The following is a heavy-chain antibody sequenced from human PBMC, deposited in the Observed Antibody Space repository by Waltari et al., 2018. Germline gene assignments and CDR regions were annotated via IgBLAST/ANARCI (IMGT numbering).Heavy chain of an antibody. CDR1: GFTFSSYS. V-gene: IGHV3-21*01. CDR2: ISSSSSYI. Sequence: EVQLVESGGGLVKPGGSLRLSCAASGFTFSSYSMNWVRQAPGKGLEWVSSISSSSSYIYYADSVKGRFTISRDNAKNSLYLQMNSLRAEDTAVYYCASGGSRGAASGLDYWGQGTLVTVSS. CDR3: ASGGSRGAASGLDY. D-gene: IGHD3-10*01. J-gene: IGHJ4*02.